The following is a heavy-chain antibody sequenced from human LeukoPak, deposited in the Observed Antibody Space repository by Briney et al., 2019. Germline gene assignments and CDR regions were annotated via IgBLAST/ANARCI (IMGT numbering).Heavy chain of an antibody. CDR2: ISAYNGNT. CDR3: ARDFALWFGEAYYGMDV. J-gene: IGHJ6*02. D-gene: IGHD3-10*01. Sequence: GASVKVSCKASGYTFTSYGISWVRQAPGQGLEWMGWISAYNGNTNYAQKPQGRVTMTTDTSTSTAYMELRSLRSDDTAVYYCARDFALWFGEAYYGMDVWGQGTTVTVSS. V-gene: IGHV1-18*01. CDR1: GYTFTSYG.